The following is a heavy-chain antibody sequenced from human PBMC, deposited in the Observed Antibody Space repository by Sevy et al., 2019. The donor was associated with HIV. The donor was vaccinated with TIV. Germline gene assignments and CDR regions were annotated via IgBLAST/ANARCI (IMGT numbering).Heavy chain of an antibody. D-gene: IGHD3-9*01. J-gene: IGHJ4*02. CDR1: GGSISSSTYY. CDR3: ARLGGVRFFDWSSLNYFDY. CDR2: VYFTGST. V-gene: IGHV4-39*01. Sequence: SETLSLTCSVSGGSISSSTYYWGWIRQPPGRGLEWIGSVYFTGSTYYYPSLKSRATISVDTSKNEFTLKVHSVTAADTAVYYCARLGGVRFFDWSSLNYFDYWGQGTLVTVSS.